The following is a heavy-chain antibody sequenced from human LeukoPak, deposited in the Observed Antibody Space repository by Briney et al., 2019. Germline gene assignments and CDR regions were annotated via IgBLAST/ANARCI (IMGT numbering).Heavy chain of an antibody. CDR3: LRGTSFGRGPFDY. J-gene: IGHJ4*02. D-gene: IGHD3-3*01. Sequence: GGSLRLSCAASGFSFSDYNMHWGRQAPGKGLEWVAYISSTSGTIHYADSVKGRFTISRDNAKNSPYLQMNSLRVEDTAVYFCLRGTSFGRGPFDYWGQGALVTVSS. CDR2: ISSTSGTI. CDR1: GFSFSDYN. V-gene: IGHV3-48*04.